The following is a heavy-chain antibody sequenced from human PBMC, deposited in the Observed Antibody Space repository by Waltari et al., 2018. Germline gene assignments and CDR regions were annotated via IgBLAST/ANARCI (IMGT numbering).Heavy chain of an antibody. CDR3: ARCLAGLRFLQWLHFDS. J-gene: IGHJ4*02. CDR1: GYIFTGYY. Sequence: QVQLVQSGAEVKKPGASVKVSCKASGYIFTGYYMHWVRPAPGQGLEWMVWLNPNSGGTNYAQRFQGRVTMTRDTSISTVYMELSSLRSDDTAVYYCARCLAGLRFLQWLHFDSWGQGTLVTVSS. D-gene: IGHD3-3*01. V-gene: IGHV1-2*02. CDR2: LNPNSGGT.